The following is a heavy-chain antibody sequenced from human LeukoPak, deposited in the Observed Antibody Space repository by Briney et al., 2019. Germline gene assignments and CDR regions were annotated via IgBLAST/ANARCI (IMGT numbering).Heavy chain of an antibody. V-gene: IGHV4-59*10. CDR1: GGSFSGYY. J-gene: IGHJ3*02. Sequence: PSETLSLTCAVYGGSFSGYYWSWIRQPAGKGLEWIGRIYTSGSTNYNPSLKSRVTMSVDTSKNQFSLKLSSVTAADTAVYYCARDPYSGSYFGIRAFDIWGQGTMVTVSS. CDR2: IYTSGST. D-gene: IGHD1-26*01. CDR3: ARDPYSGSYFGIRAFDI.